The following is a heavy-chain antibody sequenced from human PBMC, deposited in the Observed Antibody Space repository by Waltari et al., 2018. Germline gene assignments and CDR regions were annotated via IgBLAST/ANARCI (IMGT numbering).Heavy chain of an antibody. CDR3: AREGSGVSAEYFQH. Sequence: QVQLVQSGAEVKKPGASVKVYRKASGYTFTGYYMHWVRQAPGQGLEWSGWINPNSGGTNYPQKFQGMVTMTRDTSISTAYMELSRLISDDTAVYYCAREGSGVSAEYFQHWGQDTLVTVSS. CDR2: INPNSGGT. V-gene: IGHV1-2*02. D-gene: IGHD6-19*01. CDR1: GYTFTGYY. J-gene: IGHJ1*01.